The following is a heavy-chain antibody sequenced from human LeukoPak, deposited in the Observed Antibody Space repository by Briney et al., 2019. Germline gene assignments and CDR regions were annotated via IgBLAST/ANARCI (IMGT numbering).Heavy chain of an antibody. CDR3: ARGVIAAAEDY. D-gene: IGHD6-13*01. Sequence: GTLRIPCSTSGFTFHEHPLNWIRQAPGKGLEWLSYIPRSGGTIYYADSVKGRFTISRDNANNSLFLQMNSLRAEDTAVYYCARGVIAAAEDYWGQGTLVTVSS. J-gene: IGHJ4*02. CDR1: GFTFHEHP. CDR2: IPRSGGTI. V-gene: IGHV3-11*01.